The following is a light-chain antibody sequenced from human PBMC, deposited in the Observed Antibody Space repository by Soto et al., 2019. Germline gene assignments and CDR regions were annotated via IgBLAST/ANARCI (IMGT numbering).Light chain of an antibody. CDR1: QSVSSSY. J-gene: IGKJ2*01. CDR2: GAS. CDR3: QQYGSSPYT. Sequence: EIVLTQSPGTLSLSPGERATLSCRASQSVSSSYLAWYQKKPGQAPRLLIYGASSRATGIPYRFSGSGSGTDFTLTISRLEPEDFAMYYCQQYGSSPYTFGQGTKLEIK. V-gene: IGKV3-20*01.